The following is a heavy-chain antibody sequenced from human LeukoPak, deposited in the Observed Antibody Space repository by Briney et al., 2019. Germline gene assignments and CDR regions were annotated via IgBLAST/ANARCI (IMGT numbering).Heavy chain of an antibody. CDR2: INQEATRT. J-gene: IGHJ4*02. CDR1: GFPFRSFW. Sequence: GGSLRLSCAASGFPFRSFWMSWVRQAPGKGLEWLGHINQEATRTDHADSVKGRFTISRDNARNLLYLHMSSLRAEDTAVCYCAKYLSRAFDSWGQGILVSVSS. CDR3: AKYLSRAFDS. D-gene: IGHD2/OR15-2a*01. V-gene: IGHV3-7*01.